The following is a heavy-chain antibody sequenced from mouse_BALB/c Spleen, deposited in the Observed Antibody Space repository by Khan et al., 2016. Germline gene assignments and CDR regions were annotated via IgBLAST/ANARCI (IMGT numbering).Heavy chain of an antibody. CDR3: ARDQYKGGYYFDD. CDR2: VSKGGSYT. Sequence: EVELVESGGGLVKPGESLKLSCAASGFTFSNYAMSWVRQTPEKRLEWVATVSKGGSYTYYPDSVRGRVTIPRDNAKNTLYLQMSSLRPEDTAIYSCARDQYKGGYYFDDWGQGTPLPVSS. CDR1: GFTFSNYA. V-gene: IGHV5-9-1*01. J-gene: IGHJ2*01. D-gene: IGHD1-3*01.